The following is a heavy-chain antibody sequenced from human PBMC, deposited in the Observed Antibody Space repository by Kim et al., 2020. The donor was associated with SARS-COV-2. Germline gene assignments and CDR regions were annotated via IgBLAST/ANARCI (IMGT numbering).Heavy chain of an antibody. CDR3: ARQGVVVPAAIPIEYYYYYYGMDV. V-gene: IGHV5-10-1*01. CDR1: GYSFTSYW. D-gene: IGHD2-2*01. J-gene: IGHJ6*02. Sequence: GESLKISCKGSGYSFTSYWISWVRQMPGKGLEWMGRIDPSDSYTNYSPSFQGHVTISADKSISTAYLQWSSLKASDTAMYYCARQGVVVPAAIPIEYYYYYYGMDVWGQGTTVTVSS. CDR2: IDPSDSYT.